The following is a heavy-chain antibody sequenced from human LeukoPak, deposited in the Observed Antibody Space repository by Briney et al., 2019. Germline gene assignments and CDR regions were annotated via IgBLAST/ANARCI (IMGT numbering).Heavy chain of an antibody. Sequence: SQTLSLTCAVYGGSFSGYYWSWIRQPPGKGLEWIGEINHSGSTNYNPSLKSRVTISVDTSKNQFSLKLSSVTAADTAVYYCARPKGGRSYGKGAEYFQHWGQGTLVTVSS. D-gene: IGHD1-26*01. CDR3: ARPKGGRSYGKGAEYFQH. CDR1: GGSFSGYY. J-gene: IGHJ1*01. V-gene: IGHV4-34*01. CDR2: INHSGST.